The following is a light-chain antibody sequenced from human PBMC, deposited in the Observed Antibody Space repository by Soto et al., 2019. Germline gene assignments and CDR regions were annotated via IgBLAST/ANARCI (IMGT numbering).Light chain of an antibody. CDR1: SSNIGSHT. CDR3: AAWDDSLNGYV. Sequence: QSVLTQPPSASGTPGQRVTISCSGSSSNIGSHTVNWYQQLPGTAPKLLIYSHNQRPSGVPDRSAGSKSGTSASLAISGLQSEDEADYYCAAWDDSLNGYVFGTGTKVTVL. J-gene: IGLJ1*01. V-gene: IGLV1-44*01. CDR2: SHN.